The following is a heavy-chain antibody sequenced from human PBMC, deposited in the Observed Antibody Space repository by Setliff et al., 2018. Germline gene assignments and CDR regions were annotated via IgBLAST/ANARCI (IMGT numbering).Heavy chain of an antibody. CDR1: GFTFSRYW. J-gene: IGHJ6*03. D-gene: IGHD6-6*01. CDR3: ARLGGQLGQTRSNYYYYYYMDV. V-gene: IGHV3-7*01. Sequence: HPGGSLRLSCAASGFTFSRYWMSWVRQAPGKGLEWVANIKQDGSEKYYVDSVKGRFTISRDNAKNSLYLQMNSLGVEDTAVFYCARLGGQLGQTRSNYYYYYYMDVWGKGTTVTVSS. CDR2: IKQDGSEK.